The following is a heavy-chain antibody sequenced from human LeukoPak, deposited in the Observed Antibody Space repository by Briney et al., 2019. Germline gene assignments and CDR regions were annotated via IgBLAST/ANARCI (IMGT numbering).Heavy chain of an antibody. D-gene: IGHD6-19*01. CDR3: ARELEAEEEGLST. J-gene: IGHJ5*02. CDR1: GFTFSDYY. V-gene: IGHV3-11*06. CDR2: ISSSSSSYT. Sequence: GGSLRLSCAASGFTFSDYYMSWVRQAPGKGLEWVSYISSSSSSYTNYADSVKGRFTISRDNSKNMLYLQMNSLRPEDTAVYYCARELEAEEEGLSTWGQGTLVTVSS.